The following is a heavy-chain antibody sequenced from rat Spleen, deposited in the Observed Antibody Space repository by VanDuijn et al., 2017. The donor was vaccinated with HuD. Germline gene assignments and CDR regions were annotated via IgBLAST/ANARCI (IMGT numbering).Heavy chain of an antibody. CDR1: GFTFSNYY. CDR2: INYDDSTT. Sequence: EVQLVESGGGLVQPGRSLKLSCAASGFTFSNYYMAWVRQAPTKGLEWVATINYDDSTTYYRDSVKGRFTISRDNAESTLYLQMNNLKEEDTAIYYCAHYGDWGQGVMVTVSS. J-gene: IGHJ2*01. V-gene: IGHV5-29*01. D-gene: IGHD1-11*01. CDR3: AHYGD.